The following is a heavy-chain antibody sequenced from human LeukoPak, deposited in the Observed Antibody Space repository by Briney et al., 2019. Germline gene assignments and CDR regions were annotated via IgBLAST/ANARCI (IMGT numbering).Heavy chain of an antibody. D-gene: IGHD6-19*01. J-gene: IGHJ4*02. CDR1: GGSISGYY. CDR3: ARFLSSGLDY. Sequence: SETLFLTCTVSGGSISGYYWSWIRQPPGKGLEWIGYIYSSGSTNYNPSLKSRVTFSVDTSKNQFSLKLSSVTAADTAVYYCARFLSSGLDYWGQGTLVTVSS. V-gene: IGHV4-59*01. CDR2: IYSSGST.